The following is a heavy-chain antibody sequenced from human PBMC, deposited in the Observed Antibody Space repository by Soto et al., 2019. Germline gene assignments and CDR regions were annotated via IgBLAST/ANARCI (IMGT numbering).Heavy chain of an antibody. D-gene: IGHD6-13*01. V-gene: IGHV3-48*02. J-gene: IGHJ5*02. CDR1: GFTFRSYS. CDR2: ISISSRTI. Sequence: LRLSCAASGFTFRSYSMNWVRQAPGKGLEWVSYISISSRTIYYADSVKGRFTISRDDAKNSLHLQMNSLRDEDTAVYYCARDNGIAGSFDPWGKGTLVTVS. CDR3: ARDNGIAGSFDP.